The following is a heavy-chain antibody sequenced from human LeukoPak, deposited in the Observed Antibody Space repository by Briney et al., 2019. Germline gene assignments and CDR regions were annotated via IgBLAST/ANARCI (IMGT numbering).Heavy chain of an antibody. D-gene: IGHD2-2*01. CDR1: GFTFSSYW. J-gene: IGHJ4*02. CDR2: IKTDGSEE. V-gene: IGHV3-7*01. Sequence: GGSLRLSCEASGFTFSSYWMSWVRQAPGKGLEWVANIKTDGSEEYYVDSVKGRFTISRDISTDTLWLQMDSLRTEDTAVYYCAKGPLRGTAAAIDYWGQGTLVTVSS. CDR3: AKGPLRGTAAAIDY.